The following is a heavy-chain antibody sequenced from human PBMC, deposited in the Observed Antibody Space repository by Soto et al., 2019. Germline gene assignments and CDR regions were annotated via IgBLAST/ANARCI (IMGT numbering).Heavy chain of an antibody. J-gene: IGHJ6*02. CDR1: GGTFSSYA. CDR3: ARIVVPADMYYYDYGMDV. V-gene: IGHV1-69*13. Sequence: SVKVSCKASGGTFSSYAISWVRQAPGQGLEWMGGIIPIFGTANYAQKFQGRVTITAGECTSTAYMELSSLRSEDTAVNYCARIVVPADMYYYDYGMDVWGQGATVTVSS. D-gene: IGHD2-2*01. CDR2: IIPIFGTA.